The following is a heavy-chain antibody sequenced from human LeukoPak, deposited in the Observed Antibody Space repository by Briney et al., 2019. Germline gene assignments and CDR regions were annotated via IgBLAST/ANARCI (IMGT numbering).Heavy chain of an antibody. J-gene: IGHJ6*03. CDR3: AKPVIPSAYQGTYYMDV. D-gene: IGHD3-16*01. Sequence: GGSLRLSCAASGLIFSSYGMHWDRQAPGGGLEWVAYIRHDESKTFYADSVKGRFTISRDNSKNTLYLQMHSLRAEDTALYYCAKPVIPSAYQGTYYMDVWGKGTTVTVSS. CDR1: GLIFSSYG. CDR2: IRHDESKT. V-gene: IGHV3-30*02.